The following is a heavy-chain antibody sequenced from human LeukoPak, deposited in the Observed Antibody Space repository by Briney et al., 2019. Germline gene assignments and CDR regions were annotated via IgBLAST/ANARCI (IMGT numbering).Heavy chain of an antibody. CDR3: ARDWGVVVPAAWYYYYMDV. CDR2: ISYDGSNK. Sequence: GGSLRLSCAASGFTFSSYAMHWVRQAPGKGLEWVAVISYDGSNKYYADSVKGRFTISRDNSKNTLYLQMNSLRAEDTAVYYCARDWGVVVPAAWYYYYMDVWGKGTTVTVSS. CDR1: GFTFSSYA. D-gene: IGHD2-2*01. J-gene: IGHJ6*03. V-gene: IGHV3-30-3*01.